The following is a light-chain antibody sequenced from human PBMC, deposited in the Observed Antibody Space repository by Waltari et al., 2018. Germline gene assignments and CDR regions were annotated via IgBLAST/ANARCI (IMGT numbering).Light chain of an antibody. J-gene: IGKJ3*01. CDR3: QQYYSTRGVT. CDR1: QSVLYSSNNKNY. V-gene: IGKV4-1*01. Sequence: IVMTQSPDSLAVSLGERATINCKSSQSVLYSSNNKNYLAWYQQKPGQPPKLLIYWASTRESGVPDRFSGSGSGTDFTLTISSLQAEDVAVYYCQQYYSTRGVTFGPGTKVDIK. CDR2: WAS.